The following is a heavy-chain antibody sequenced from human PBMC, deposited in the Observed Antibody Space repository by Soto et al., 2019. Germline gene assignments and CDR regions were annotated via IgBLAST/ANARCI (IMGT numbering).Heavy chain of an antibody. CDR1: GFTFTSSA. CDR3: AADSRYCSGGKCEDY. D-gene: IGHD2-15*01. CDR2: IVVGSGHT. J-gene: IGHJ4*02. V-gene: IGHV1-58*02. Sequence: QMQLVQSGPEVKKPGTSVKVSCKASGFTFTSSAMQWVRQARGQRLEWIGWIVVGSGHTNYAQKFQERVTITRDMSTSTAYMELSSLRSEDTAVYYCAADSRYCSGGKCEDYWGQGTPVTVSS.